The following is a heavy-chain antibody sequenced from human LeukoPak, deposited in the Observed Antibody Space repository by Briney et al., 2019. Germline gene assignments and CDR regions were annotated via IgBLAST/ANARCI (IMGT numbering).Heavy chain of an antibody. J-gene: IGHJ6*03. V-gene: IGHV1-18*01. Sequence: ASVKVSCKASGYTFTSYGISWVRQAPGQGLEWMGWISAYSGNTNYAQKLQGRVTMTTDTSTSTAYMELRSLRSDDTAVYYCARLMATISYYYYYYMDVWGKGTTVTISS. D-gene: IGHD5-12*01. CDR2: ISAYSGNT. CDR3: ARLMATISYYYYYYMDV. CDR1: GYTFTSYG.